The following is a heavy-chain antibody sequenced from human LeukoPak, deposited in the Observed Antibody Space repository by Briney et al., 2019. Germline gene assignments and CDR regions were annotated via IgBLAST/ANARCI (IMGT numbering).Heavy chain of an antibody. J-gene: IGHJ6*03. CDR1: GYTFVNYG. D-gene: IGHD2-2*01. CDR3: ARDGRSSTSFMDV. V-gene: IGHV1-18*01. Sequence: GASVKVSCKASGYTFVNYGFSWVRQAPGQGLEWLGWISGYNGNTNYAQKLQDRVTMTTDTSTSTAYMELRSLRSDDTAVYYCARDGRSSTSFMDVWGKGTTVTVSS. CDR2: ISGYNGNT.